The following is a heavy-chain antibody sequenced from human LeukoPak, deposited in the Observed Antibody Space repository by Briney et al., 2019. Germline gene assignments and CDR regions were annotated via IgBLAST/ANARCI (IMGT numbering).Heavy chain of an antibody. Sequence: SETLSLTCAVYGGSFSGYYWSWIRQPPGKGLEWIGEINHSGSTNYNPSLKSRVTISVDTSKNQFSLKLSSVTAADTAVYYCARERKYCSSTRCYYYYGMDAWGQGTTVTVSS. CDR3: ARERKYCSSTRCYYYYGMDA. CDR2: INHSGST. J-gene: IGHJ6*02. D-gene: IGHD2-2*01. V-gene: IGHV4-34*01. CDR1: GGSFSGYY.